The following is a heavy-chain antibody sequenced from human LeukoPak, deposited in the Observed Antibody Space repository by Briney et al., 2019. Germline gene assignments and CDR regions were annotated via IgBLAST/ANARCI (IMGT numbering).Heavy chain of an antibody. CDR3: ARDNDSRDPPHFDY. CDR1: GGTFSNYA. V-gene: IGHV1-69*13. Sequence: GASVKVSCKASGGTFSNYAISWVRQAPGQGLEWMGGIIPIFDTADYAQKFQGRVTITADESTSTAYMELSSLRAEDTAIYYCARDNDSRDPPHFDYWGQGTLVTVSS. CDR2: IIPIFDTA. J-gene: IGHJ4*02. D-gene: IGHD3-16*01.